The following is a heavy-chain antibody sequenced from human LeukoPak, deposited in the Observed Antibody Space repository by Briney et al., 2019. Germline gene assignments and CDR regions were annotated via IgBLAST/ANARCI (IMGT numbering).Heavy chain of an antibody. V-gene: IGHV3-23*01. CDR1: GFTFSSLA. CDR2: ISDSGGTT. CDR3: ARHSRGRWYVFDY. D-gene: IGHD6-13*01. Sequence: AGGSLRLSCAASGFTFSSLAMGWVRQAPGKGLEWVSVISDSGGTTYYADSVKGRFTISRDNSRNTLYLQMNSLRVEDTAVYYCARHSRGRWYVFDYWGQGTLVTVSS. J-gene: IGHJ4*02.